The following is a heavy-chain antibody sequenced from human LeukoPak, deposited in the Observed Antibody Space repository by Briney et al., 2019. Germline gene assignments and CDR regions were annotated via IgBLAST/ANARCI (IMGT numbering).Heavy chain of an antibody. J-gene: IGHJ6*02. CDR1: GYTFTSYG. Sequence: ASVKVSCKASGYTFTSYGISWVRQAPGQGLEWMGWISAYNGNTNYAQKLQGRVTMTTDTSTSTAYMEPRSLRSDDTAVYYCARDRVRGVSYYGMDVWGQGTTVTVSS. CDR2: ISAYNGNT. V-gene: IGHV1-18*01. D-gene: IGHD3-10*01. CDR3: ARDRVRGVSYYGMDV.